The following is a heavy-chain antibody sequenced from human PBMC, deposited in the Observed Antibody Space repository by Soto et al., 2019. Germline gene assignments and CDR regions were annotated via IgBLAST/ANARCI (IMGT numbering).Heavy chain of an antibody. V-gene: IGHV1-69*02. CDR3: ARMDNWNNEAFDY. CDR1: GGTFSSYT. CDR2: IIPILGIA. J-gene: IGHJ4*02. Sequence: QAQLVQSGAEVKKPGSSVKVSCKASGGTFSSYTISWVRQAPGQGLEWMGRIIPILGIANYAQKFQGRVTITADKSTSTAYMELSSLRSEDTAVYYCARMDNWNNEAFDYWGQGTLVTVSS. D-gene: IGHD1-20*01.